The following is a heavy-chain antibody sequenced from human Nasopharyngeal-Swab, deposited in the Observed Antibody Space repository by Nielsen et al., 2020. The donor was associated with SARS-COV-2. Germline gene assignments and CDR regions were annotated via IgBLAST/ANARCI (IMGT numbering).Heavy chain of an antibody. Sequence: GEFLKISCKGSGYSFTSYWIGWVRQMPGKGLEWMGIIYPGDSDTRYSPSFQGQVTISADKSISTAYLQWSSLKASDTAMYYCARRSSGIAVAGFFDYWGQGTLVTVSS. V-gene: IGHV5-51*01. D-gene: IGHD6-19*01. CDR1: GYSFTSYW. CDR3: ARRSSGIAVAGFFDY. CDR2: IYPGDSDT. J-gene: IGHJ4*02.